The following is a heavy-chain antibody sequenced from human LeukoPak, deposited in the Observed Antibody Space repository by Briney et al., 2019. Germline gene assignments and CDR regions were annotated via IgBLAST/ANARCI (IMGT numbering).Heavy chain of an antibody. CDR1: GGSISSYS. CDR3: ARAPNDSSGYYQTSSYYYMDV. Sequence: SETLSLTRTLSGGSISSYSLSWIRQPAGKGLEWIVRIYISGSTNYNPSLKSRVTTSVDNSKKTISLQLSTVCAPDTAVYYCARAPNDSSGYYQTSSYYYMDVWGKGTTVTVSS. CDR2: IYISGST. J-gene: IGHJ6*03. V-gene: IGHV4-4*07. D-gene: IGHD3-22*01.